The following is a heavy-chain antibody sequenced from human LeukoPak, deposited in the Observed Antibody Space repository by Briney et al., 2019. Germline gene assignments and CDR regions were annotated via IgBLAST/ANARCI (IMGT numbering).Heavy chain of an antibody. CDR3: ARDAHKWELPDY. D-gene: IGHD1-26*01. V-gene: IGHV1-18*01. CDR1: GYTFTSYG. CDR2: ISAYNGNT. J-gene: IGHJ4*02. Sequence: ASVKVSCKASGYTFTSYGISWVRQAPGQGLEWMGWISAYNGNTNYAQKLQGRVTMTIDTSTSTAYMELRSLRSDDTAVYYCARDAHKWELPDYWGQGTLVTVSS.